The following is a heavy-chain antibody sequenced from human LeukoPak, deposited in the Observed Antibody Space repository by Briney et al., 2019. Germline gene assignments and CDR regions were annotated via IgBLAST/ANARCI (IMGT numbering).Heavy chain of an antibody. J-gene: IGHJ5*02. CDR3: ARDYGGNSGWFDP. D-gene: IGHD4-23*01. Sequence: ASAKVSCKASGYTLTNYDINWVRQATGQGLEWMGWMKPKSGETGYAQKFQGRATMTRDTSINTAYMELRSLTSEDTAVYYCARDYGGNSGWFDPWGQGTLVTVSS. CDR2: MKPKSGET. CDR1: GYTLTNYD. V-gene: IGHV1-8*01.